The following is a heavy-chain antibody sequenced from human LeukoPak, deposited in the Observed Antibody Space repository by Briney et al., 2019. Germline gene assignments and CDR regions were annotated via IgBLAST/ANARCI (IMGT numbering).Heavy chain of an antibody. CDR1: GFTFSSYA. D-gene: IGHD6-19*01. CDR3: AKEYIAVAGRSWFDP. CDR2: ISGSGGST. Sequence: GGSLRLSCAASGFTFSSYAMSWARQAPGKGLEWVSAISGSGGSTYYADSVKGRFTISRDNSKNTLYLQMNSLRAEDTAAYYCAKEYIAVAGRSWFDPWGQGTLVTVSS. V-gene: IGHV3-23*01. J-gene: IGHJ5*02.